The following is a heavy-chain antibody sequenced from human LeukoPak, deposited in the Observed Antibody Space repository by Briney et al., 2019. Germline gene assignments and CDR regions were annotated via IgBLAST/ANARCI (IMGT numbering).Heavy chain of an antibody. Sequence: PSETLSLTCTVSGGSISSYYWSWIRQPPGKGLEWIGYIYYSGSTNYNPSLESRVTISVDTSKNQFFLKLSSVTAADTAVYYCARDLYYYGMDVWGQGTTVTVSS. CDR2: IYYSGST. J-gene: IGHJ6*02. CDR3: ARDLYYYGMDV. CDR1: GGSISSYY. V-gene: IGHV4-59*01.